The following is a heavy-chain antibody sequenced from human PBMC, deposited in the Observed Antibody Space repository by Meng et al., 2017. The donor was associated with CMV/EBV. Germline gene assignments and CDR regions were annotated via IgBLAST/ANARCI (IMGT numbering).Heavy chain of an antibody. CDR3: ASLYGLYTAAHKRVHDY. CDR2: ISSSGSTI. Sequence: GESLKISCAASGFTFSSYEMNWVRQAPGKGLEWVSYISSSGSTIYYADSVKGRFTISRANAKNSLYLQMNSLRAEDTAVYYCASLYGLYTAAHKRVHDYWGQGTLVTVSS. V-gene: IGHV3-48*03. CDR1: GFTFSSYE. J-gene: IGHJ4*02. D-gene: IGHD2-8*01.